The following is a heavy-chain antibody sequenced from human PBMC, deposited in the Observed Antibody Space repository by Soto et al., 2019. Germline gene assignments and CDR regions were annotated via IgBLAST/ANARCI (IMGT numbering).Heavy chain of an antibody. CDR3: ARIDRDFYGLDV. CDR2: ISAAGDP. J-gene: IGHJ6*02. D-gene: IGHD3-9*01. CDR1: GFTFRNYD. Sequence: EVQLVESGGGLVQPGGSLRLSCEASGFTFRNYDMHWVRQGTGKGLEWVSGISAAGDPDYADSVEGRFTISRENAQNSFFLQMNSLRVGATAVYYCARIDRDFYGLDVWGQGTTVIVSS. V-gene: IGHV3-13*05.